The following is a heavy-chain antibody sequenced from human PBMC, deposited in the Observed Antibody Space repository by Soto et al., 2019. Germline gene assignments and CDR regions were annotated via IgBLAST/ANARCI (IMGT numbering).Heavy chain of an antibody. CDR2: IYHSGST. CDR1: GGSINSGGSS. V-gene: IGHV4-30-2*01. D-gene: IGHD3-22*01. CDR3: ARGAVVNFDS. Sequence: SETLSLTCAVPGGSINSGGSSWTWIRQPPGKGLEWIGYIYHSGSTYYNPSLKSRVTISVDRSKNQFSLKLTSVTAADTAVYYCARGAVVNFDSWGQGTLVTVSS. J-gene: IGHJ4*02.